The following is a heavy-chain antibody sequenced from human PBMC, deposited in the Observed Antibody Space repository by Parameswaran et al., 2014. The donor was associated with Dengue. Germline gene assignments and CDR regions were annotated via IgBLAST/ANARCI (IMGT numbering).Heavy chain of an antibody. V-gene: IGHV4-30-4*08. CDR2: IYYSGST. D-gene: IGHD1-26*01. J-gene: IGHJ3*02. Sequence: SWVRQPPGKGLEWIGYIYYSGSTYYNPSLKSRVTISVDTSKNQFSLKLSSVTAADTAVYYCAREAPPWEPLGAFDIWGQGTMVTVSS. CDR3: AREAPPWEPLGAFDI.